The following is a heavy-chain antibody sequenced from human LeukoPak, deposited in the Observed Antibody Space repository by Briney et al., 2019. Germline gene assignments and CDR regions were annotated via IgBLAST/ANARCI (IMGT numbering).Heavy chain of an antibody. J-gene: IGHJ4*01. CDR3: ARDSGFSGTQRGEY. CDR2: ISYDGSNK. D-gene: IGHD3/OR15-3a*01. Sequence: GGSLRLSCAASGFTFSDYYMSWIRQAPGKGLEWVAVISYDGSNKYYTDSVKGRFTISRDNSENTLYLQMNSLRSEDTAVYFCARDSGFSGTQRGEYWGHGTLVTVSS. CDR1: GFTFSDYY. V-gene: IGHV3-30*03.